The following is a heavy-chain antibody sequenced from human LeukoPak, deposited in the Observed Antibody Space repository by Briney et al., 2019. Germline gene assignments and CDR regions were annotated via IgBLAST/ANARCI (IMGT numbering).Heavy chain of an antibody. V-gene: IGHV3-20*04. CDR1: GFPYDDYG. Sequence: GGSLRLFCAVSGFPYDDYGMSWVRQATGKGLEWVSGINWNGGSIGYADSVKGRFTISRDNVKNSLYLQMNSLRAEDTALYYCARGRSTFDYWGQGTLVTVSS. CDR3: ARGRSTFDY. D-gene: IGHD2-2*01. CDR2: INWNGGSI. J-gene: IGHJ4*02.